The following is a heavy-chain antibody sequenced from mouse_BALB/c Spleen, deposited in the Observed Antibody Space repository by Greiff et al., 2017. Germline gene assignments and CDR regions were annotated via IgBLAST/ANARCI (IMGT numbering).Heavy chain of an antibody. CDR2: ISNLAYSI. CDR3: ARLDSSGSAWFAY. CDR1: GFTFSDYG. J-gene: IGHJ3*01. Sequence: EVKLMESGGGLVQPGGSRKLSCAASGFTFSDYGMAWVRQAPGKGPEWVAFISNLAYSIYYADTVTGRFTISRENAKNTLYLEMSSLRSEDTAMYYCARLDSSGSAWFAYWGQGTLVTVSA. D-gene: IGHD3-2*01. V-gene: IGHV5-15*02.